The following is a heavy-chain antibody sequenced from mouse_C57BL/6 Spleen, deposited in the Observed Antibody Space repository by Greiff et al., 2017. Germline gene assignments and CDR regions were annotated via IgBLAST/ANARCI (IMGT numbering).Heavy chain of an antibody. CDR2: IDPSDSYT. V-gene: IGHV1-50*01. J-gene: IGHJ2*01. CDR3: ARYWDYFDY. CDR1: GYTFTSYW. D-gene: IGHD4-1*01. Sequence: QVQLQQSGAELVKPGASVKLSCKASGYTFTSYWMQWVKQRPGQGLEWIGEIDPSDSYTNYNQKFKGKATLTVDTSSSTAYMQLSSLTSEDSAVYYCARYWDYFDYWGQGTTLTVSS.